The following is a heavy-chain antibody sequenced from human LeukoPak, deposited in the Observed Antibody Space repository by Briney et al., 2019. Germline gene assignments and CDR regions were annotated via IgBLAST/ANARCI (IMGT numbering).Heavy chain of an antibody. J-gene: IGHJ6*02. CDR3: ARDPTPRYCGGGSCYTHYGMDV. CDR1: GFTFSSYT. CDR2: ISSSSSYI. D-gene: IGHD2-15*01. V-gene: IGHV3-21*01. Sequence: GGSLRFSCAASGFTFSSYTMNWVRQAPGKGLEWVSSISSSSSYIYYADSVEGRFTISRDNAKNSLYLQMKSLRAEDTAVYHCARDPTPRYCGGGSCYTHYGMDVWGQGTTVTVSS.